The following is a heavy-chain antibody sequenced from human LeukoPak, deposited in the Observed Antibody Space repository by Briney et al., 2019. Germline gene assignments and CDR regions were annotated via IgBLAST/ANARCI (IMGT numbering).Heavy chain of an antibody. Sequence: PSETLSLTCTVSGGSIRGGIYYWSWIRQPAGKGLEWVGRLGTSGSPNYNPSLKSRVTMSVDTSKNQLSLKVSSVTGADTAVYYCARTRDTALNYFDVWGRGTLVTVSS. CDR2: LGTSGSP. V-gene: IGHV4-61*02. J-gene: IGHJ2*01. CDR3: ARTRDTALNYFDV. D-gene: IGHD5-18*01. CDR1: GGSIRGGIYY.